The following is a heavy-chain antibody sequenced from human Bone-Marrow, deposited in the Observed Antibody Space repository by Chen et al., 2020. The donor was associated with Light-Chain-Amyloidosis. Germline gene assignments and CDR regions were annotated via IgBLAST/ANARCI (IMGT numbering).Heavy chain of an antibody. J-gene: IGHJ4*02. CDR1: GLVFSRFW. V-gene: IGHV3-7*03. Sequence: EVQLLESGGGLVQPGESLTLSCVASGLVFSRFWMTWVCQRTGKGLEWVANIKQNGTERYYVDSVKGRFTISRDNTKNSVYLQMNTLRAEDTAVYYCARANYWGSYRYNAQGFDYWGRGTLVTVSS. CDR2: IKQNGTER. CDR3: ARANYWGSYRYNAQGFDY. D-gene: IGHD3-16*02.